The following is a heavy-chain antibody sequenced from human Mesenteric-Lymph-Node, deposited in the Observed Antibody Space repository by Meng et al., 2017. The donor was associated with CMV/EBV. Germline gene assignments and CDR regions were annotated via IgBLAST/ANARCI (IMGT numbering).Heavy chain of an antibody. CDR1: SFSGHF. Sequence: SFSGHFWSWVRPPPGKGLEWIGDINHSGITNYNPSLKSRVTISADTSNNQFSLKLSSVTAADTAMYYCAREIFSSDSGTYYHLGLNYWGQGTLVTVSS. CDR3: AREIFSSDSGTYYHLGLNY. J-gene: IGHJ4*02. D-gene: IGHD3-10*01. CDR2: INHSGIT. V-gene: IGHV4-34*01.